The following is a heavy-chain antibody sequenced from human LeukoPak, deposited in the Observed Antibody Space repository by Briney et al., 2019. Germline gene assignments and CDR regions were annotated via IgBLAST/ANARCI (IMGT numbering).Heavy chain of an antibody. J-gene: IGHJ4*02. V-gene: IGHV3-30-3*01. CDR1: GFTFSSYA. CDR3: ARDQGRLGYCSSTSCYQTDYYFDY. Sequence: GRSLRLSCAASGFTFSSYAMHWVRQAPGKGLEWVAVISYDGSNKYYADSVKGRFTISRDNSKNTLYLQMNSLRAEDTAVYYCARDQGRLGYCSSTSCYQTDYYFDYWGQGTLVTVSS. CDR2: ISYDGSNK. D-gene: IGHD2-2*01.